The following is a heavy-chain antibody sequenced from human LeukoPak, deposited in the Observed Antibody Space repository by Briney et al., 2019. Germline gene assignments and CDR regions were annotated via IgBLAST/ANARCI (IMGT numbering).Heavy chain of an antibody. J-gene: IGHJ4*02. CDR2: INAGNGNT. D-gene: IGHD3-10*01. Sequence: ASVEVSCKASGYTFTSYAMHWVRQAPGQRLEWMGWINAGNGNTKYSQKFQGRVTITRDTSASTAYMELSSLRSEDTAVYYCARTSYYYGSGSYYPFGYWGQGTLVTVSS. CDR1: GYTFTSYA. V-gene: IGHV1-3*01. CDR3: ARTSYYYGSGSYYPFGY.